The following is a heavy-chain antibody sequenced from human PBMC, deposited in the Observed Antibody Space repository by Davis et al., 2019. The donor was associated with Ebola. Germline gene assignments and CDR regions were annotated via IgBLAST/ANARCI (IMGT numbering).Heavy chain of an antibody. J-gene: IGHJ3*02. V-gene: IGHV3-23*01. CDR1: GFTFSSYG. D-gene: IGHD3-16*01. CDR2: ISGSGGST. Sequence: GESLKISCAASGFTFSSYGMHWVRQAPGKGLEWVSAISGSGGSTYYADSVKGRFTISRDNAKNSLYLQMNSLRAEDTALYHCARLGLVNAFDIWGQGTMVTVSS. CDR3: ARLGLVNAFDI.